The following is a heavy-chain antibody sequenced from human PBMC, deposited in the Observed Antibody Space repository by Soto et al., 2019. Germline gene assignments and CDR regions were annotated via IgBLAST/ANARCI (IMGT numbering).Heavy chain of an antibody. V-gene: IGHV3-7*01. Sequence: GVSLRLSCTASGFMFSTYLMSWVRQAPGKGLEWVANIRQGGNEKYYVDSVKGRFTISXXXXXXSXYXQXNXLRAXDTAVYYCASRIYHDAFDIWGQGTMVTVSS. CDR2: IRQGGNEK. CDR1: GFMFSTYL. D-gene: IGHD2-2*02. J-gene: IGHJ3*02. CDR3: ASRIYHDAFDI.